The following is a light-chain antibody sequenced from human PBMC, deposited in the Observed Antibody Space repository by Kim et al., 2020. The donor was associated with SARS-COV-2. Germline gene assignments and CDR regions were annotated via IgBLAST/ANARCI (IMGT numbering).Light chain of an antibody. CDR2: DVN. J-gene: IGLJ3*02. CDR1: SGDVGGYDY. Sequence: GQSISISCTGTSGDVGGYDYVSWYQQHPGKVPKVIIFDVNKRPSGVSGRFSGSKSGSTASLTISGLQTDDEAYYYCGAYTSSSTWVFGGGTKVTVL. CDR3: GAYTSSSTWV. V-gene: IGLV2-14*04.